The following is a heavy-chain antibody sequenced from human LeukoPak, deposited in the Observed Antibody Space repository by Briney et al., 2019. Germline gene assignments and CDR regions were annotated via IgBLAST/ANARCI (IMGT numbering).Heavy chain of an antibody. CDR2: ISASGDIT. D-gene: IGHD1-26*01. CDR1: GFTFSNYA. CDR3: AKDPLSSASHIYFNN. Sequence: GGSLRLSCAASGFTFSNYAMSWVRQAPEKGLEWVSSISASGDITHYADSVKGRFTISRDNSKSTQFLQMDSLGAEDTALYYCAKDPLSSASHIYFNNWGQGTLVTVSS. V-gene: IGHV3-23*01. J-gene: IGHJ4*02.